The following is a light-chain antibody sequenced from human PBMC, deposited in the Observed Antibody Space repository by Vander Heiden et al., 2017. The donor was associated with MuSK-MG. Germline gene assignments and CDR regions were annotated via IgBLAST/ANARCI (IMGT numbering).Light chain of an antibody. CDR1: QGISTF. Sequence: DIQLTQSPSFLSASVGDRVTITCRASQGISTFLAWYQQKPRKAPKLLIYPASTLQGGVPSRFSGSGYGTQSALTISRLQPEDVATYYCQQLNSYPLTFGGGTKVEIK. CDR3: QQLNSYPLT. CDR2: PAS. J-gene: IGKJ4*01. V-gene: IGKV1-9*01.